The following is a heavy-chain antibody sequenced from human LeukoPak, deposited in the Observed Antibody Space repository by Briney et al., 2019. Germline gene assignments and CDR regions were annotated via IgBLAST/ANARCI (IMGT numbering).Heavy chain of an antibody. Sequence: GASVKVSCKASGYTFTSYGISWLRQAPGQGLEWMGWISAYNGNTNYAQKLQGRVTMTRDTSTSTVYMELSSLRSEDTAVNYCARNRADGYSSGWYFDYWGQGTLVTVSS. CDR2: ISAYNGNT. J-gene: IGHJ4*02. D-gene: IGHD6-19*01. CDR3: ARNRADGYSSGWYFDY. V-gene: IGHV1-18*01. CDR1: GYTFTSYG.